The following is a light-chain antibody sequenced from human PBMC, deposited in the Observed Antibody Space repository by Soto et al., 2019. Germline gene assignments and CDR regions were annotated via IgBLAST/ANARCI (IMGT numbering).Light chain of an antibody. CDR1: QSVSSTY. CDR2: GAS. CDR3: KQYTTSPPSWT. V-gene: IGKV3-20*01. J-gene: IGKJ1*01. Sequence: EIVLTQSPGTLSLSPGERATLSCRASQSVSSTYLAWYQQKPGQAPRLLIYGASSRATGIPDRFSGSGSGTDFTLTISRLEPEDVAVYYCKQYTTSPPSWTFGQGTKVEIK.